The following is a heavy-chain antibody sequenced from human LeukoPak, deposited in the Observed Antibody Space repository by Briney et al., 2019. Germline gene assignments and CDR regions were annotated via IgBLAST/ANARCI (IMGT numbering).Heavy chain of an antibody. Sequence: SQTLSLTCAISGDSVSSNSAAWNWIRQSPSRGLEWLGRTYYRSKWYNDYAVSVKSRITINPDTSKNQFSLQLNSVTPEDTAVYYCARGRGDSYCSSTSCPLYWFDPWGQGTLVTVSS. CDR3: ARGRGDSYCSSTSCPLYWFDP. D-gene: IGHD2-2*01. CDR1: GDSVSSNSAA. CDR2: TYYRSKWYN. V-gene: IGHV6-1*01. J-gene: IGHJ5*02.